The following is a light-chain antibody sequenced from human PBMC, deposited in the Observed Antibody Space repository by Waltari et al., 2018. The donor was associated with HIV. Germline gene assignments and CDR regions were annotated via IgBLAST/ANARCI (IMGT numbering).Light chain of an antibody. J-gene: IGKJ1*01. CDR1: QDIRTN. Sequence: DIQITQSPSSLSASVGDSVTITCRASQDIRTNLAWYQFKVGRAPRLLIYGASSLSTGVPSRFRGSGSGTDFTLTITSLQPEDFATFYCQQPNTFPPTFGQGTKVEIK. V-gene: IGKV1-12*01. CDR2: GAS. CDR3: QQPNTFPPT.